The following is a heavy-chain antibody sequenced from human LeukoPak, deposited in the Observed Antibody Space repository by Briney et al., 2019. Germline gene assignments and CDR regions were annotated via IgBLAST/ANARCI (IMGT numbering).Heavy chain of an antibody. CDR3: AREGPDYTGNSRCLDY. CDR2: ISSSGSTI. D-gene: IGHD4-23*01. J-gene: IGHJ4*02. CDR1: GFTFSDYY. Sequence: NPGGSLRLSCAASGFTFSDYYMSWIRQAPGKGLEWVSYISSSGSTIYYADSVKGRFTISRDNAKNSLFLQMNSLRAEDTAMYYCAREGPDYTGNSRCLDYWGQGILVTVSS. V-gene: IGHV3-11*01.